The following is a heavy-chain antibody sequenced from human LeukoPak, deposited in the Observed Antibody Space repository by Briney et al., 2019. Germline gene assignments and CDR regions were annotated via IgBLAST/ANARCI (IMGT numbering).Heavy chain of an antibody. V-gene: IGHV4-59*08. CDR3: ARLSTSWFFDY. J-gene: IGHJ4*02. CDR1: GGSISSFY. D-gene: IGHD6-13*01. CDR2: IFYSGST. Sequence: SETLSLTCTVSGGSISSFYWSWIRQPPGKGLEWIGYIFYSGSTNYNPSLKSRVTISVDTSKNQFSLKLSSVTAADTAVYYCARLSTSWFFDYWGQGTRATVSS.